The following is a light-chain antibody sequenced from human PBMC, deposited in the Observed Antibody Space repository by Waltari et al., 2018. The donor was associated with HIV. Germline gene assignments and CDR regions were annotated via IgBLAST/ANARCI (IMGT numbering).Light chain of an antibody. V-gene: IGKV1-5*03. CDR3: QRYNGS. J-gene: IGKJ2*03. CDR2: EAS. Sequence: DIQMTQSPSTLSVSIVDRVTITCRASHNINSWLAWYQHKPRRAPKLLVYEASTLETGVPSRFSGSGSGTDFTLTISSLQPDDLATYYCQRYNGSFGQGTRLEIE. CDR1: HNINSW.